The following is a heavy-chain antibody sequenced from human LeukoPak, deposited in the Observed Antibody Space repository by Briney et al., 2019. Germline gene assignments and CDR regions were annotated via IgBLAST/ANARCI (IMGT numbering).Heavy chain of an antibody. V-gene: IGHV4-30-4*08. CDR1: GGSISSGDYY. CDR2: IYYSGST. CDR3: ASNWNDVLGPFDY. D-gene: IGHD1-1*01. J-gene: IGHJ4*02. Sequence: SETLSLTCTVSGGSISSGDYYWSWIRQPPGKGLEWIGYIYYSGSTYYNPSLKSRVTISVDTSKNQLSLKLSSVTAADTAVYYCASNWNDVLGPFDYWGQGTLVTVSS.